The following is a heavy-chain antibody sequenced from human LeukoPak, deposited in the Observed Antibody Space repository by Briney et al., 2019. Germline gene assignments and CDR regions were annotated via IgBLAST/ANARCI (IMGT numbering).Heavy chain of an antibody. J-gene: IGHJ4*02. V-gene: IGHV4-59*01. CDR3: ARASYDILSGYYRGAPLYYFDY. D-gene: IGHD3-9*01. CDR2: IYYSGST. CDR1: GGSISSYY. Sequence: SETLSLTCTVSGGSISSYYWSWIRQPPGKGLEWIGYIYYSGSTNYNPSLKSRVTISVDTSKNQFSLKLSSVTAADMAVYYCARASYDILSGYYRGAPLYYFDYWGQGTLVTVSS.